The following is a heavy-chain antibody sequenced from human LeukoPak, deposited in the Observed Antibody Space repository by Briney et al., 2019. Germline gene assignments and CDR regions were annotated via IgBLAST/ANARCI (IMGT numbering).Heavy chain of an antibody. CDR3: ASTSDYSSSWIDFDY. CDR2: IYYSGST. V-gene: IGHV4-59*01. J-gene: IGHJ4*02. Sequence: SETLSLTCTVSGGSLSSYYWSWIRQPPGKGLEWIGYIYYSGSTNYNPSLKSRVTISVDTSKNQFSLKLSSVTAADTAVYYCASTSDYSSSWIDFDYWGQGTLVTVSS. CDR1: GGSLSSYY. D-gene: IGHD6-13*01.